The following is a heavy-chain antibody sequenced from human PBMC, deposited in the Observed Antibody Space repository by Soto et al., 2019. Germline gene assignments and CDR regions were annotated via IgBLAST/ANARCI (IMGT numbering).Heavy chain of an antibody. CDR1: GFTFSNYG. V-gene: IGHV3-7*03. CDR2: IKQDGSEK. Sequence: XVSLRLSCAASGFTFSNYGMSWVRQAPGKGLEWVANIKQDGSEKYYVDSVKGRFTISRDNAKNSLYLQMNSLRAEDTAVYYCARDFKYWGQGTLVTVSS. J-gene: IGHJ4*02. CDR3: ARDFKY.